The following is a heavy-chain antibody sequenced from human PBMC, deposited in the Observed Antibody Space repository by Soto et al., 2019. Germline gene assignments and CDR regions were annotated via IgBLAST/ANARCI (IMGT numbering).Heavy chain of an antibody. V-gene: IGHV4-39*01. CDR1: GDSISGSGFY. CDR3: ARREQWLAGYFDY. J-gene: IGHJ4*02. CDR2: IYYSGST. Sequence: PSETLSLTCTVSGDSISGSGFYWGWIRQPPGKGLEWIGSIYYSGSTYYNPSHKSRVTISIDTSQNQFSLKLRSVTAADTAVYYCARREQWLAGYFDYWGQGTLVTVSS. D-gene: IGHD6-19*01.